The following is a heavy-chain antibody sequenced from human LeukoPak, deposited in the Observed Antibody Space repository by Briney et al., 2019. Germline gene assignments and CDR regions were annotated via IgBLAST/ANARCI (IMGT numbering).Heavy chain of an antibody. V-gene: IGHV3-30*02. D-gene: IGHD3-22*01. CDR3: AKVGRQYYYDSSGYYFDY. CDR1: GFTFNNYG. Sequence: GGSLRLSCAPSGFTFNNYGMHWVRQAPGKGLEWVAFIRDDGSIKYYADSVKGRFTISRDNSKNTLSLQMNSLRAEDTAVYYCAKVGRQYYYDSSGYYFDYWGQGTLVTVSS. J-gene: IGHJ4*02. CDR2: IRDDGSIK.